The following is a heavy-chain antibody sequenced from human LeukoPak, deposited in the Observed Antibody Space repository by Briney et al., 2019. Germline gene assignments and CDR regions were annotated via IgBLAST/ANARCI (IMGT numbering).Heavy chain of an antibody. J-gene: IGHJ6*02. V-gene: IGHV3-11*01. D-gene: IGHD6-13*01. CDR2: ISSSGSSI. CDR3: AREGYSSTSPYYYNGMDV. CDR1: GFTFSDYY. Sequence: PGGALRLSCAASGFTFSDYYMSWIRQAPGRGREGVSYISSSGSSIYYADSVKGRFTISRDNAKNSLYLQMNSLRAEDTAVYYCAREGYSSTSPYYYNGMDVWGQGTTVTVSS.